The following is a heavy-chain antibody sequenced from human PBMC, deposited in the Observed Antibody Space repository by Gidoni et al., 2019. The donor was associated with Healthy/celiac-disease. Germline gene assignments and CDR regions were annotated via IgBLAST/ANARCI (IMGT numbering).Heavy chain of an antibody. CDR1: GFTFSDYY. CDR3: ARDRLGDYYDI. J-gene: IGHJ3*02. V-gene: IGHV3-11*05. D-gene: IGHD1-26*01. CDR2: ISSSSSYT. Sequence: QVQLVESGGGLVKPGGSLRLSCAASGFTFSDYYMSWIRQAPGKGREWVSYISSSSSYTNYADSVKGRFTISRDNAKNSLYLQMNSLRAEDTAVYYCARDRLGDYYDIWGQGTMVTVSS.